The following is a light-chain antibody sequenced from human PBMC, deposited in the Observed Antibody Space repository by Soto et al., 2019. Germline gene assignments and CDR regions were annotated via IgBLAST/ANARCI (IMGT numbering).Light chain of an antibody. V-gene: IGKV3-15*01. CDR3: QQHNNWPYT. Sequence: EIVMRQSPATLSVSPGERATLSCRASQSVSSNLAWYQQKPGQAPRLLIYRAATRAPGIPARFSGSGSGTEFTLTISSLQSEDFAVYYCQQHNNWPYTFGQGTKVDIK. J-gene: IGKJ2*01. CDR2: RAA. CDR1: QSVSSN.